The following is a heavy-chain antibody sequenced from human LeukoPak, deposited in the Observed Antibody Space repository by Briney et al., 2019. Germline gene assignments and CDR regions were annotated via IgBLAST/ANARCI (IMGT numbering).Heavy chain of an antibody. CDR3: AKDASYYDFWRGYSQSFFDY. V-gene: IGHV3-23*01. CDR2: ISGGGDTT. CDR1: GFTFSSYD. J-gene: IGHJ4*02. D-gene: IGHD3-3*01. Sequence: GGSLRLSCAASGFTFSSYDMSWVRQAPGGGLEWVSTISGGGDTTYYADSVKGRFTISRDNSKNTLYLQMNSLRAEDTAVYYCAKDASYYDFWRGYSQSFFDYWGQGTLVTASS.